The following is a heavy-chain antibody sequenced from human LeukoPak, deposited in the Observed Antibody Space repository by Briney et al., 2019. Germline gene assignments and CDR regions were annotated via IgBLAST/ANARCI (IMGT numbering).Heavy chain of an antibody. CDR1: GFTFSSYA. Sequence: GGSLRLSCAASGFTFSSYAMHWVRQAPGKGLEWVAVISYDGSNKYYADSVKGRFTISRDNAKNSLYLQMNSLRAEDTAVYYCASPPPFDYWGQGTLVTVSS. V-gene: IGHV3-30-3*01. J-gene: IGHJ4*02. CDR3: ASPPPFDY. CDR2: ISYDGSNK.